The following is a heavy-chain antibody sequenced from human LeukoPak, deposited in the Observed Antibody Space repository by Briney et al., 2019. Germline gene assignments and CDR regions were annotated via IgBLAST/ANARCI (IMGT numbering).Heavy chain of an antibody. D-gene: IGHD2/OR15-2a*01. Sequence: GASVKVSCKASGYTITDYYLHWVRQAPGQGLEWMGWIIPNTGGTNYAQKFQDWVTMSSDTSISTAYLELSSLRSDDTAMYYCARGSPSYAQWHFDLWGRGTLVTVSS. V-gene: IGHV1-2*04. CDR2: IIPNTGGT. CDR1: GYTITDYY. CDR3: ARGSPSYAQWHFDL. J-gene: IGHJ2*01.